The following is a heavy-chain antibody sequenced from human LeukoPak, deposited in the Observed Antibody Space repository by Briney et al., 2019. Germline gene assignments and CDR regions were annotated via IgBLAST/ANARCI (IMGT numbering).Heavy chain of an antibody. Sequence: GGSLRLSCAASGFTFSSYWMSWVRQAPGKGLKWVAVTSFDGSDNYYADSVKGRFTISRDNSKNTLYLQMNSLRPDDTAVYYCARAPGTMIVVDYWSQGTLVTVSS. CDR1: GFTFSSYW. CDR2: TSFDGSDN. V-gene: IGHV3-30*03. J-gene: IGHJ4*02. CDR3: ARAPGTMIVVDY. D-gene: IGHD3-22*01.